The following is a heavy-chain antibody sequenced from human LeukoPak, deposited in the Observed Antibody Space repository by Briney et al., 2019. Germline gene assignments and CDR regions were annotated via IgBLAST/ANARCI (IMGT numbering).Heavy chain of an antibody. J-gene: IGHJ6*03. Sequence: PGGSLTLSRAASGFTFSSYWMSWVRPAPGKGREWVVNIKQDGSEKYYVDSVKGPFTISRDNPKNSLYLRMNSLKPEDTAVYSCTRDLAGRRFGEEVDYYMDVWGKGTTVTISS. CDR3: TRDLAGRRFGEEVDYYMDV. CDR1: GFTFSSYW. CDR2: IKQDGSEK. V-gene: IGHV3-7*03. D-gene: IGHD3-10*01.